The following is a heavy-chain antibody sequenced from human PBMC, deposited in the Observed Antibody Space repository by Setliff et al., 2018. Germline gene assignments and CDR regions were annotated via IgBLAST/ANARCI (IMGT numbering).Heavy chain of an antibody. CDR1: GGTFSSYA. CDR3: ARGYRGYYNFWSGSQGANWFDP. CDR2: IIPIFGTA. J-gene: IGHJ5*02. V-gene: IGHV1-69*13. Sequence: SVKVSCKASGGTFSSYAISWVRQAPGQGLEWMGGIIPIFGTANYAQKFQGRVTITADESTSTAYMELSSLRSEDTDVYYCARGYRGYYNFWSGSQGANWFDPWGQGTLVTVSS. D-gene: IGHD3-3*01.